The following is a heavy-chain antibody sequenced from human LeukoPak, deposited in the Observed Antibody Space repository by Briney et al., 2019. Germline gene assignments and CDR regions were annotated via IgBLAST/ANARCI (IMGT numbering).Heavy chain of an antibody. CDR3: ARDDGYYGMDV. V-gene: IGHV3-33*01. CDR2: IWDDGNNK. Sequence: GGSLRLSCAASGFYLSSHGIHWVRQAPGKGLDWVIVIWDDGNNKYYAESAKGRFTISRDDSKNTLYLQMNSLRVEDTAVYYCARDDGYYGMDVWGQGTTVTVSS. CDR1: GFYLSSHG. J-gene: IGHJ6*02. D-gene: IGHD5-24*01.